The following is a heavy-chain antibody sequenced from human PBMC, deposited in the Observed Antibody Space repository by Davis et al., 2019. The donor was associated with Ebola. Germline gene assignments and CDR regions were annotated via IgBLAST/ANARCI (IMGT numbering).Heavy chain of an antibody. D-gene: IGHD3-3*01. CDR1: GGSISSGDYY. V-gene: IGHV4-30-4*01. Sequence: SETLSLTCTVSGGSISSGDYYWSWIRQPPGKGLEWIGYIYYSGSTYYNPSLKSRVTISVDTSKNQFSLKLSSVTAADTAVYYCARSYDFWSGYPPGWFDPWGQGTLVTVSS. CDR2: IYYSGST. CDR3: ARSYDFWSGYPPGWFDP. J-gene: IGHJ5*02.